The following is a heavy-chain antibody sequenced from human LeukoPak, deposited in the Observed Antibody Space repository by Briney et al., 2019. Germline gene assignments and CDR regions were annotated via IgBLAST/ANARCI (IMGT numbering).Heavy chain of an antibody. J-gene: IGHJ4*02. CDR2: ISSSSSYI. CDR3: ASSANYYDSSGYYFDY. CDR1: GFTFSSYS. D-gene: IGHD3-22*01. Sequence: GGSLRLSCAASGFTFSSYSMNWVRQAPGKGLEWVSSISSSSSYIYYADSVKGRFTISRDNAKNSLYLQMNSLRAEDTAVYYCASSANYYDSSGYYFDYWGQGTLVTVSS. V-gene: IGHV3-21*01.